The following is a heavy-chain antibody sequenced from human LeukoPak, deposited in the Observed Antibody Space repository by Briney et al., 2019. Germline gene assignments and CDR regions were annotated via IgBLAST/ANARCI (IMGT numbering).Heavy chain of an antibody. J-gene: IGHJ4*02. CDR1: GFTFSSYS. Sequence: PGGSLRLSCAASGFTFSSYSMNWVRQAPGKGLEWVSSISSSSSSYIYYADSVKGRFTISRDNAKNSLYLQMNSLRAEDTAVYYCARALVRGGYFDYWGQGTLVTVSS. D-gene: IGHD3-10*01. V-gene: IGHV3-21*01. CDR3: ARALVRGGYFDY. CDR2: ISSSSSSYI.